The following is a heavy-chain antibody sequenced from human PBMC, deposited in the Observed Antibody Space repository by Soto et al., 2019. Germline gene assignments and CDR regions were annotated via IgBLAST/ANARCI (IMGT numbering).Heavy chain of an antibody. CDR3: RRSVGSGRYYNQYTWFDP. J-gene: IGHJ5*02. V-gene: IGHV1-18*01. Sequence: QVQLVQSGAEVKKPGASVKVSCKASGYTFTNYGISWVRQAPGQGLEWMGWISAYNGNTKYAQKRQARVTITTETSTSTAYMELRSLRSDDTAVYYCRRSVGSGRYYNQYTWFDPRGQGTLVTVSS. D-gene: IGHD3-10*01. CDR1: GYTFTNYG. CDR2: ISAYNGNT.